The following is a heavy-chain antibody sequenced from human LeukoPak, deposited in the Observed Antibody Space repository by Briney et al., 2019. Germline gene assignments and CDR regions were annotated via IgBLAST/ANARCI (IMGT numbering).Heavy chain of an antibody. CDR2: IDNGGSDT. V-gene: IGHV3-74*01. D-gene: IGHD4-23*01. CDR1: GFTFSNYW. J-gene: IGHJ3*02. CDR3: ARDRRWQLGDAFDI. Sequence: GGSLRLSCAASGFTFSNYWMHWVRQAPGKGLVWVSRIDNGGSDTSHADSVKGRFTISRDNAKNSLYLQMNSLRAEDTAVYYCARDRRWQLGDAFDIWGQGTMVTVSS.